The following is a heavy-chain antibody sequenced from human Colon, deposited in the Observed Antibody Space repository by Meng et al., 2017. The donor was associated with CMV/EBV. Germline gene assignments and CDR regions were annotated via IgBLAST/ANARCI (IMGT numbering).Heavy chain of an antibody. J-gene: IGHJ4*02. Sequence: ASVKVSCKASGYTFTDYFIHWVRQAPGQGLEWMGWINPNSGGTFYAQDFKDRITMTTDTSSTTANMDLRSLTPDDTAVYYCARTKDVGDTPMVTYFDYWAQGTLVTVFS. V-gene: IGHV1-2*02. CDR1: GYTFTDYF. CDR2: INPNSGGT. CDR3: ARTKDVGDTPMVTYFDY. D-gene: IGHD5-18*01.